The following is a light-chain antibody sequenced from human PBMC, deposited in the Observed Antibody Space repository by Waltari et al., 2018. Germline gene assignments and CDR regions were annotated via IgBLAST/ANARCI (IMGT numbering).Light chain of an antibody. J-gene: IGKJ2*01. Sequence: DIQMTQSPSSLSASVGDRVTITCRASQNINIYLNWYHQKPGKAPKALMFSASSLESGVPSRFIGSGSGTDFTLTISSLQPEDFATYYCQQTYITPYTFGQGTQLEI. CDR2: SAS. CDR1: QNINIY. V-gene: IGKV1-39*01. CDR3: QQTYITPYT.